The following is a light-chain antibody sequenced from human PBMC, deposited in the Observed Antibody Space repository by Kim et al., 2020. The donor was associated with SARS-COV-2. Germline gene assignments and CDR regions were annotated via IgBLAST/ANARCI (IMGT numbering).Light chain of an antibody. CDR1: QSASSW. CDR2: KAS. Sequence: SASVGDSVTISCRGSQSASSWLAWYQQKPGKAPKLLMYKASDLDSGVPSRFSGGGSGTEFTHTISSLQPDDSATYYCQQYTSYSRTFGQGTKLEI. J-gene: IGKJ2*01. V-gene: IGKV1-5*03. CDR3: QQYTSYSRT.